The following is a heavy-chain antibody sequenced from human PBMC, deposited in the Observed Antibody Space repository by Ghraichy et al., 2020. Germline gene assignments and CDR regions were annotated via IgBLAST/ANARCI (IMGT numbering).Heavy chain of an antibody. CDR1: GFTFSSYA. V-gene: IGHV3-30-3*01. J-gene: IGHJ4*02. CDR2: ISYDGSNK. D-gene: IGHD3-3*01. Sequence: GGSLRLSCAASGFTFSSYAMHWVRQAPGKGLEWVAVISYDGSNKYYADSVKGRFTISRDNSKNTLYLQMNSLRAEDTAVYYCARDGESGIFGYPDYWGQGTLVTVSS. CDR3: ARDGESGIFGYPDY.